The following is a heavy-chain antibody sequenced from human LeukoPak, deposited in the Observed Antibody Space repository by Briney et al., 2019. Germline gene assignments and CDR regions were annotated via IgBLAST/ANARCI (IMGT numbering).Heavy chain of an antibody. CDR1: GYSISSGYF. CDR3: ASVDPLNGSYFDY. V-gene: IGHV4-61*01. D-gene: IGHD3/OR15-3a*01. CDR2: IYYSGST. Sequence: SETLSLTCTVSGYSISSGYFWGWVRQPPGKGLEWIGYIYYSGSTNYNPSLKSRVTISVDTSKNQFSLKLSSVTAADTAVYYCASVDPLNGSYFDYWGQGTLVTVSS. J-gene: IGHJ4*02.